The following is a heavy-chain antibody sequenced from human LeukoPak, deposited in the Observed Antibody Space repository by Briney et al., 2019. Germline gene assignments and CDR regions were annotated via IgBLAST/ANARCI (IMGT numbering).Heavy chain of an antibody. Sequence: ASVKVPCKASGYTFTSYGISWVRQAPGQGLEWMGWISAYNGNTNYAQKLQGRVTMTTDTSTSTAYMELRSLRSDDTAVYYCAAAVMVTATPEVTFDIWGQGTMVTVSS. CDR2: ISAYNGNT. D-gene: IGHD2-21*02. V-gene: IGHV1-18*01. CDR3: AAAVMVTATPEVTFDI. J-gene: IGHJ3*02. CDR1: GYTFTSYG.